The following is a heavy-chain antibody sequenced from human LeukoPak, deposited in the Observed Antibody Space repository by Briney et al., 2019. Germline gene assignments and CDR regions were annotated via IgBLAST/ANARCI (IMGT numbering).Heavy chain of an antibody. CDR2: INHSGST. D-gene: IGHD5-18*01. V-gene: IGHV4-34*01. CDR1: GGSFSGYY. J-gene: IGHJ4*02. CDR3: ARAPRFTAMATFDY. Sequence: SETLSLTCAVYGGSFSGYYWSWIRQPPGKGLEWIGEINHSGSTNYNPSLKSRVTISVDTSKNQFSLKLSSVTAADTAVYYCARAPRFTAMATFDYWGQGTLVTVSS.